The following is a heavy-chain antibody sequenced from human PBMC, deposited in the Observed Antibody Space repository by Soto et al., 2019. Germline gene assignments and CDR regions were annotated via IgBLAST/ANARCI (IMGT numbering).Heavy chain of an antibody. V-gene: IGHV4-59*01. CDR3: ARGGASRKWFDT. Sequence: SETLSLTCTGSGAPISSYYWSWIRQPPGKGLEWIGYIYYSGSSNYNPSLTSRVTISVDTSKNQFSLKLSSVTAADTAVYYCARGGASRKWFDTWGQGNLFTVT. D-gene: IGHD3-16*01. J-gene: IGHJ5*02. CDR2: IYYSGSS. CDR1: GAPISSYY.